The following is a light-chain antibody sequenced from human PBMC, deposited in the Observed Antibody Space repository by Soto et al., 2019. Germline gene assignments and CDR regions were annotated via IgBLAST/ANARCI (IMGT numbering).Light chain of an antibody. CDR1: QSLXHSNGXNY. J-gene: IGKJ3*01. CDR3: MQALQTPIT. V-gene: IGKV2-28*01. CDR2: LGS. Sequence: DIVMTQSPLSLPVTPGEPASISCRSSQSLXHSNGXNYLDWYLQKPGQSPQLLIYLGSNRASGVPDRFSGSGSGTDFTLKISRVEAEDVGVYXXMQALQTPITFGPGTKVDIK.